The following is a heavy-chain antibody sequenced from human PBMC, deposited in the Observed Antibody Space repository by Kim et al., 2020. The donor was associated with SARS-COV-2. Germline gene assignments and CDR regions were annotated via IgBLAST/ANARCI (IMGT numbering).Heavy chain of an antibody. CDR1: GYSISSGYY. Sequence: SETLSLTCTVSGYSISSGYYWGWIRQPPGKGLEWIGSIYHSGSTYYNPSLKSRVTISVDTSKNQFSLKLSSVTAADTAVYYCARERRDGSPYWFDPWGQG. CDR2: IYHSGST. CDR3: ARERRDGSPYWFDP. D-gene: IGHD5-12*01. J-gene: IGHJ5*02. V-gene: IGHV4-38-2*02.